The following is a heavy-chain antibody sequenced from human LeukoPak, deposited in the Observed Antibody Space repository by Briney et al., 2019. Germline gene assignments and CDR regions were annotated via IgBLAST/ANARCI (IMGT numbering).Heavy chain of an antibody. CDR3: TRGRSITIFGVVIDAFDI. J-gene: IGHJ3*02. CDR1: GYTFTGYY. D-gene: IGHD3-3*01. CDR2: INPNSGGT. Sequence: ASVKVSCKASGYTFTGYYMHWVRQAPGQGLEWMGWINPNSGGTNYAQKFQGRVTMTRDTSISTAYMELSRLRSEDTAVYYCTRGRSITIFGVVIDAFDIWGQGTMVTVSS. V-gene: IGHV1-2*02.